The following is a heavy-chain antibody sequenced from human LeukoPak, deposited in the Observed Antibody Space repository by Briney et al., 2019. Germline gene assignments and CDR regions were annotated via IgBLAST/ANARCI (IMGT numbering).Heavy chain of an antibody. CDR1: GFTFDDYA. CDR3: AKDITPYSSGWYLGFDY. J-gene: IGHJ4*02. V-gene: IGHV3-9*01. Sequence: PGVSLRLSCAASGFTFDDYAMHWVRQAPGKGLEWVSGMSWNSGSIGYADSVKGRFTISRDNAKNSLYLQMNSLRAEDTALYYCAKDITPYSSGWYLGFDYWGQGTLVTVSS. D-gene: IGHD6-19*01. CDR2: MSWNSGSI.